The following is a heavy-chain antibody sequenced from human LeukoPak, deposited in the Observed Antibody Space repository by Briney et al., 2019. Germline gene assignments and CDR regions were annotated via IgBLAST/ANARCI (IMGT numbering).Heavy chain of an antibody. Sequence: PGESLKISCKGSGYSFTSYWISWVRQIPGKGLEWMGRIDPSDSYTNYSPSFQGHVTISADKSISTAYLQWSSLKASDTAMYYCARRPLVATHYYYGMDVWGQGTTVTVSS. CDR3: ARRPLVATHYYYGMDV. CDR1: GYSFTSYW. CDR2: IDPSDSYT. J-gene: IGHJ6*02. D-gene: IGHD5-12*01. V-gene: IGHV5-10-1*01.